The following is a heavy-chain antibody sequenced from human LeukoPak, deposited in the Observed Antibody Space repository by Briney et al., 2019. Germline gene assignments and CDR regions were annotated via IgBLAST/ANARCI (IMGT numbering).Heavy chain of an antibody. Sequence: SETLSLTCTVSGGSISSYYWSWIRQPPGKGLEWIGYIYYTGSTNYNPSLKSRVTTSVDTSKNQFSLKLNSVTAADTAVYYCARRRVGAISSYNWFDPWGQGTLVTVSS. CDR3: ARRRVGAISSYNWFDP. CDR1: GGSISSYY. D-gene: IGHD1-26*01. V-gene: IGHV4-59*08. CDR2: IYYTGST. J-gene: IGHJ5*02.